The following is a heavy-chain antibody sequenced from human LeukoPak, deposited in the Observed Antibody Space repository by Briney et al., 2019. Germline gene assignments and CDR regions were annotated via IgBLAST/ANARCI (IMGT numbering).Heavy chain of an antibody. CDR3: ATFLSASNIAGY. CDR1: GYTLTELS. V-gene: IGHV1-24*01. Sequence: GASVKVSCKVSGYTLTELSMHWVRQAPGKGLEWMGGFDPEDGETIYAQKFQGRVTMTEDTSTDTAYMELSSLRSEDTAVYYCATFLSASNIAGYWGQGTLVTVSS. D-gene: IGHD6-13*01. J-gene: IGHJ4*02. CDR2: FDPEDGET.